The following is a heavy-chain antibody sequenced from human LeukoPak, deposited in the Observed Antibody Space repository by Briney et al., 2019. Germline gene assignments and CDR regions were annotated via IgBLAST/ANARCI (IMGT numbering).Heavy chain of an antibody. CDR2: INHSGST. Sequence: SETLSLTCTVSGYSISSGYYWGWIRQPPGKGLEWIGEINHSGSTNYNPSLKSRVTISVDTSKNQFSLKLSSVTAADTAVYYCARDGVSSGYHYWGQGTLVTVSS. J-gene: IGHJ4*02. D-gene: IGHD6-19*01. CDR3: ARDGVSSGYHY. CDR1: GYSISSGYY. V-gene: IGHV4-38-2*02.